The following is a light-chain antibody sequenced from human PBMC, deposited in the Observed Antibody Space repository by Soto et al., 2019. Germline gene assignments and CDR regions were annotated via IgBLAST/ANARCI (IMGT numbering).Light chain of an antibody. V-gene: IGKV1-6*01. CDR1: QDIGND. CDR2: SAS. Sequence: IQVTQSPSSLSASVGDRFTITCRASQDIGNDLGWYQQEPGKAPRRLIYSASNVQSGVPSRFSGSRSGTEFTLTITSLQPEDFATYYCLQDYNYPRAFGQGTRLEIK. J-gene: IGKJ5*01. CDR3: LQDYNYPRA.